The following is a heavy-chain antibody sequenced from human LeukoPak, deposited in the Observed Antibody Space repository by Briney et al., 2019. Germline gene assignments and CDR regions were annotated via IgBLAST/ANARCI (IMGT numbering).Heavy chain of an antibody. Sequence: SSETLSLTCAVYGGPFGLYYWSWMRQPPGKGLEWIGEINHSGTTNYNPSLKSRVTISLDTSKNQFSLKLTSVTAADTAVYYCARDGGSSNDWFDPWGQGTLVTVSS. CDR3: ARDGGSSNDWFDP. V-gene: IGHV4-34*01. D-gene: IGHD4-23*01. J-gene: IGHJ5*02. CDR2: INHSGTT. CDR1: GGPFGLYY.